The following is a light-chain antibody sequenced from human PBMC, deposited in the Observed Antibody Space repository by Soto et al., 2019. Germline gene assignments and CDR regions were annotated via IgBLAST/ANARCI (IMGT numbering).Light chain of an antibody. V-gene: IGKV1-39*01. CDR2: AAS. CDR3: QQCYSSPLT. J-gene: IGKJ4*01. CDR1: QTISNY. Sequence: DIQMTQSPSSLSASVGDRVTITCRASQTISNYLNWYQQQPGKAPKLLICAASSLKSGVPSRFSGSGSGTDFTLTISSLQPEDFATYYCQQCYSSPLTFGGGTKVESK.